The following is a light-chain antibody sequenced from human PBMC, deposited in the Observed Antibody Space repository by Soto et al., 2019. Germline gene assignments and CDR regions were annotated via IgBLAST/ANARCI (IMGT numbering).Light chain of an antibody. Sequence: DIQMTQSPSSLAASVGARVTITCRASQSISTYLNWYQQKPGKAPKVLILDASRLQSGVASRFSGSGSGTDFTLTISCLQPEDSATYYCQQSYSAPWTFGQGTKVQVK. V-gene: IGKV1-39*01. CDR3: QQSYSAPWT. CDR2: DAS. J-gene: IGKJ1*01. CDR1: QSISTY.